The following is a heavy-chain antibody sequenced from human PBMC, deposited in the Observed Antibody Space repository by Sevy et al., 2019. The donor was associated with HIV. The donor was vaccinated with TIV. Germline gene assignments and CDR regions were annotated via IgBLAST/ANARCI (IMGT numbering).Heavy chain of an antibody. V-gene: IGHV1-18*01. D-gene: IGHD6-19*01. CDR1: GYTFTSYG. CDR2: ISAYNGNT. Sequence: ASVKVSCKASGYTFTSYGISWVRQAPGQGLEWMGWISAYNGNTNYAQKLQGRVTMTTDTSTSTAYMELRSLRSDDTALYYCAGDSDVKGIAVADPGAYYYYGMDVWGQGTTVTVSS. J-gene: IGHJ6*02. CDR3: AGDSDVKGIAVADPGAYYYYGMDV.